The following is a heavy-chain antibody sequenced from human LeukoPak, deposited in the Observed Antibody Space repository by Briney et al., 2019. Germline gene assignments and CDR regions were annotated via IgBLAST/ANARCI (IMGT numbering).Heavy chain of an antibody. CDR1: GYTFTGYY. CDR2: INPNSGGT. J-gene: IGHJ5*02. CDR3: ARVGNYDFWSGYSNWFDP. Sequence: ASVTVSFKASGYTFTGYYMHWVRQAPGQGLEWMGWINPNSGGTNYAQKFQGRVTMTRDTSISTAYMELSRLRSDDTAVYYCARVGNYDFWSGYSNWFDPWGQGTLVTVSS. D-gene: IGHD3-3*01. V-gene: IGHV1-2*02.